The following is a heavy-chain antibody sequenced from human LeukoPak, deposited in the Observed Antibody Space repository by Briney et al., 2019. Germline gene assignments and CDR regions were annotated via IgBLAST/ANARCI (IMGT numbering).Heavy chain of an antibody. CDR1: GYTFTSYG. V-gene: IGHV1-18*01. D-gene: IGHD2-2*02. Sequence: ASVKVSCKASGYTFTSYGISWVRQAPGQGLEWMGWISAYNGNTNYAQKLQGRVTMTTDTSTSTAYMELRSLRSDDTAVYYCARSPCSTSCYRSDYWGQGTLVTVSS. CDR2: ISAYNGNT. CDR3: ARSPCSTSCYRSDY. J-gene: IGHJ4*02.